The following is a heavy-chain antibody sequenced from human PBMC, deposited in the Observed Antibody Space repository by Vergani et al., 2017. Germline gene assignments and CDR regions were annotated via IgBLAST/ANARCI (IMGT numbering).Heavy chain of an antibody. CDR2: ISGSGGST. J-gene: IGHJ4*02. V-gene: IGHV3-23*04. Sequence: VQLVQSGAEVKKPGSSVKVSCKASGFTFSSYAMSWVRQAPGQGLEWVSAISGSGGSTYYADSVKGRFTISRDNSKNTLYLQMNSLRAEDTAVYYCARERENWGPYDYWGQGTLVTVSS. CDR3: ARERENWGPYDY. D-gene: IGHD7-27*01. CDR1: GFTFSSYA.